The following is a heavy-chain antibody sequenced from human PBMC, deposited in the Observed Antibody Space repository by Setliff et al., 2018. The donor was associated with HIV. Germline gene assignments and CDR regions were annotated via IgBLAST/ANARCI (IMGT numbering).Heavy chain of an antibody. J-gene: IGHJ3*02. CDR2: IYFSGST. CDR3: ATIAAAGLDAFDI. V-gene: IGHV4-59*08. D-gene: IGHD6-13*01. Sequence: SETLSLTCAVYGGSFSGYYWSWIRQPPGKGLEWIGYIYFSGSTNYNPSLKGRVTLSLDTSKNQFSLKLNSVTAADTAVYYCATIAAAGLDAFDIWGQGTMVTVSS. CDR1: GGSFSGYY.